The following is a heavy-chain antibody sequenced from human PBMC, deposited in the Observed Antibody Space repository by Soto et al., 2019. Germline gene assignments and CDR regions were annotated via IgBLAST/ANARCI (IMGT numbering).Heavy chain of an antibody. CDR1: GFTFSRYC. D-gene: IGHD3-10*02. CDR2: ISCGGSNK. J-gene: IGHJ6*02. Sequence: GGSLRLSCAASGFTFSRYCMHWVRQAPGKGLEWVSVISCGGSNKYYADSVKCRLTISRDNSKNTLYLQMNSLRAEDTAVYYCAIYSARGVLAPQDFCYGIDVWGQGTKVTVSS. V-gene: IGHV3-30*03. CDR3: AIYSARGVLAPQDFCYGIDV.